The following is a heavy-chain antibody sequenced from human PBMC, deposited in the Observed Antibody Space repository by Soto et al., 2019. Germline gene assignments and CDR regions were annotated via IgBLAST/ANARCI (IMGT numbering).Heavy chain of an antibody. CDR2: ISGSSERT. CDR1: GFTFTNYA. D-gene: IGHD3-3*01. CDR3: AKPPDHYDFWSGTYYMDV. Sequence: EVQLLESGGGLIQPGGSLRLSCEASGFTFTNYAMIWVRQAPGKGLEWVSAISGSSERTYYADSVKGRFTISRDNSKSPLYLQMNRLRAEDPGVYYCAKPPDHYDFWSGTYYMDVWGKGATVTVSS. J-gene: IGHJ6*03. V-gene: IGHV3-23*01.